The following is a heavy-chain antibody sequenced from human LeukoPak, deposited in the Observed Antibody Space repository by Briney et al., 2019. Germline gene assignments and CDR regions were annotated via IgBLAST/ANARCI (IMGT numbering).Heavy chain of an antibody. D-gene: IGHD3-22*01. CDR2: ISYDGSNK. J-gene: IGHJ4*02. CDR3: ARGLYYDSRGPTDY. V-gene: IGHV3-30-3*01. Sequence: GGSLRLSCAASGFTFSSYAMHWVRQAPGKGLEWVAVISYDGSNKYYADSVKGRFTISRDNSKNTLYLQMNSLRAEDTAVYYCARGLYYDSRGPTDYWGQGTLVTVSS. CDR1: GFTFSSYA.